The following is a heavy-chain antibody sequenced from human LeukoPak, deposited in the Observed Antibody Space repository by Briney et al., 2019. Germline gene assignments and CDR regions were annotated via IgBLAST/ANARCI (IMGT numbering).Heavy chain of an antibody. CDR2: ISAYNGNT. Sequence: ASVKVSCKASGYTFTSYGISWVRQAPGQGLEWMGWISAYNGNTNYAQKLQGIVTMTTDTSTSTAYMELRSLRSDDTAVYYCARDLGTGIAHEGYFDYWGQGTLVTVSS. CDR1: GYTFTSYG. J-gene: IGHJ4*02. V-gene: IGHV1-18*01. D-gene: IGHD6-13*01. CDR3: ARDLGTGIAHEGYFDY.